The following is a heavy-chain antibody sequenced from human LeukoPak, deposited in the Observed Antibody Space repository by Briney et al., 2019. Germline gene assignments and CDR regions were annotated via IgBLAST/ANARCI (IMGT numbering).Heavy chain of an antibody. J-gene: IGHJ4*02. V-gene: IGHV3-23*01. CDR2: ISGSDGST. CDR3: ATDSSGYYYNFDY. D-gene: IGHD3-22*01. CDR1: GFTFSSYA. Sequence: GGSLRLSCAASGFTFSSYAMSWVRQAPGKGLEWVSAISGSDGSTYYADPVKGRFTISRDNSKNTLYLQMNSLRAEDTAVYYCATDSSGYYYNFDYWGQGTLVTVSS.